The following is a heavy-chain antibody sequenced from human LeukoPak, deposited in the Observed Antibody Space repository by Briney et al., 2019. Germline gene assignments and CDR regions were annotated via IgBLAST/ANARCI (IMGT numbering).Heavy chain of an antibody. CDR1: GFTVSSNY. Sequence: SGGSLRLSCAASGFTVSSNYMSWVRQAPGKGLEWVSVIYSGGSTYYADSVKGRFTISRDNSKNTLYLQMNSLRAEDTAVYYCARANLEYCSGGSCYGLYYFDYWGQGTLVTVSS. CDR3: ARANLEYCSGGSCYGLYYFDY. J-gene: IGHJ4*02. D-gene: IGHD2-15*01. CDR2: IYSGGST. V-gene: IGHV3-53*01.